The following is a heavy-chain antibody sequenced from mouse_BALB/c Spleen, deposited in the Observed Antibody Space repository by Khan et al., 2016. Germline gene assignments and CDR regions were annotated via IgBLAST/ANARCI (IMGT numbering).Heavy chain of an antibody. CDR3: TMDGYFDY. D-gene: IGHD2-3*01. Sequence: VKLEVSGGGLVQPGGSMKLSCVASGFTFSNYWMNWVRQSPEKGLEWVAEIRWKSNNCAIYYAESVKGRFTITIDDSKSSGYLQMNNLRAEDTGIYYCTMDGYFDYWGQGTTLTVSS. V-gene: IGHV6-6*02. CDR1: GFTFSNYW. CDR2: IRWKSNNCAI. J-gene: IGHJ2*01.